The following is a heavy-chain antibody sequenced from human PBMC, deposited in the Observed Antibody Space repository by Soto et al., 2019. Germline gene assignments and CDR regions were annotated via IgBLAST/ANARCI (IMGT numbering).Heavy chain of an antibody. CDR3: VKEHGGYPTSFDY. V-gene: IGHV3-64D*08. Sequence: GGSLRLSCSASGFTFSSYAMHWVRQAPGKGLEYVSAISSNGGSTYYADSVKGRFTISRDNSKNTLYLQMSSLRAEDTAVYYCVKEHGGYPTSFDYWGQGTLVTVSS. J-gene: IGHJ4*02. CDR2: ISSNGGST. D-gene: IGHD5-12*01. CDR1: GFTFSSYA.